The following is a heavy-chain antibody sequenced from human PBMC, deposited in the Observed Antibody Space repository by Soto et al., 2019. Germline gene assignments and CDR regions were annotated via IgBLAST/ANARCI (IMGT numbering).Heavy chain of an antibody. V-gene: IGHV4-34*01. J-gene: IGHJ4*02. D-gene: IGHD3-22*01. Sequence: SETLSLTCAVYGGSFSGYYWSWIRQPPGKGLEWIGEINHSGSTNYNPSLKSRVAISVDTSKNQFSLKLSSVTAADTAVYYCARVNIGVVVILDYWGQGTLVTSPQ. CDR3: ARVNIGVVVILDY. CDR1: GGSFSGYY. CDR2: INHSGST.